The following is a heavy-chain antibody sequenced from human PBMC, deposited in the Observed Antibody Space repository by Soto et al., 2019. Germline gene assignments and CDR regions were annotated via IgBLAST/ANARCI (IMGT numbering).Heavy chain of an antibody. V-gene: IGHV4-59*12. J-gene: IGHJ4*01. CDR2: IYKSGNT. CDR1: GGSISSYY. D-gene: IGHD3-3*01. CDR3: GVPPRY. Sequence: SETLSLTCTVSGGSISSYYWNWIRQPPEKGLEWIGYIYKSGNTNYNPSLRSRVTISVDTSKNQFSLKLTSVTDADTAGLAFGVPPRYWGQGTLVTVSS.